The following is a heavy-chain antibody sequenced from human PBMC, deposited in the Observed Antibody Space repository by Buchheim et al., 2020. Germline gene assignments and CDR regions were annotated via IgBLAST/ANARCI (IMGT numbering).Heavy chain of an antibody. CDR1: GFTFSSYG. J-gene: IGHJ6*02. D-gene: IGHD6-19*01. CDR3: ARGSSGWLFDYYGMDV. Sequence: QVQLVESGGGVVQPGRSLRLSCAASGFTFSSYGMHWVRQAPGKGLEWVAVIWYDGSNKYYADSVKGRFTISRDNSKNTLYLQMNSLRAEDTAVYYCARGSSGWLFDYYGMDVWGQRTT. CDR2: IWYDGSNK. V-gene: IGHV3-33*01.